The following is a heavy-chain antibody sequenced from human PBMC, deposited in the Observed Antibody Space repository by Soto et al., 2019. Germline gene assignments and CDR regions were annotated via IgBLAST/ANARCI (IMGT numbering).Heavy chain of an antibody. CDR3: AKNTTRSSGFDI. Sequence: QLQLQEWGPGLVKPSETLSLTCTVSGGSINTGTYYWGWIRQPPGKGLEWIGSIYYVGSTDYNPSLKSRVTISVDTSKNRFSLRLSSVTAADTAVYYCAKNTTRSSGFDIWGQGTMVIVSS. CDR2: IYYVGST. D-gene: IGHD1-1*01. V-gene: IGHV4-39*01. CDR1: GGSINTGTYY. J-gene: IGHJ3*02.